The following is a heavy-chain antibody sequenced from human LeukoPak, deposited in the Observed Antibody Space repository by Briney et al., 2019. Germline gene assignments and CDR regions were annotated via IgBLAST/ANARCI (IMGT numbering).Heavy chain of an antibody. V-gene: IGHV4-39*07. CDR3: ARNFWSGLNWFDP. J-gene: IGHJ5*02. CDR2: IYYSGST. D-gene: IGHD3-3*01. Sequence: SETLSLTCTVSGGSISSSSYYWGWIRQPPGKGLEWIGSIYYSGSTYYNPSLESRVTISVDTSKNQFSLKLSSVTAADTAVYYCARNFWSGLNWFDPWGQGTLVTVSS. CDR1: GGSISSSSYY.